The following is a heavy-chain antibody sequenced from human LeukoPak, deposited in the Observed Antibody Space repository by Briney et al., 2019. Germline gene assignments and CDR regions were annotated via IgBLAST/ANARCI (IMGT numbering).Heavy chain of an antibody. Sequence: PSETLSLTCAVYGVPFSGYYWSWIRQPPGKGLEWIGEINHSGSTNYNPSLKSRVTISVDTSKNQFSLKLSSVTAADTAVYYCARGPHTGVNYYDSSGYYYWGQGTLVTVSS. CDR1: GVPFSGYY. CDR3: ARGPHTGVNYYDSSGYYY. V-gene: IGHV4-34*01. CDR2: INHSGST. J-gene: IGHJ4*02. D-gene: IGHD3-22*01.